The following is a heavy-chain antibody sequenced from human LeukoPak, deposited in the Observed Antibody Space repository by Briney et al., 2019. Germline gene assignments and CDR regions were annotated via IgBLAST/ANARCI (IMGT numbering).Heavy chain of an antibody. CDR2: INHSGST. J-gene: IGHJ4*02. Sequence: PSETLSLTCAVYGGSFSGYYWSWIRQPPGKGLEWIGEINHSGSTNYNPSLKSRVTISVDTSKNQFSLKLSSVTAADTAVYYCARHFLRHGRRAFDYWGQGTLVTVSS. CDR1: GGSFSGYY. CDR3: ARHFLRHGRRAFDY. V-gene: IGHV4-34*01. D-gene: IGHD2-8*01.